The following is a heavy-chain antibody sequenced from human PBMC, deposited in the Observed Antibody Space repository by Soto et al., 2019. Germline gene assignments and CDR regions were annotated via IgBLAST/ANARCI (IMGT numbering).Heavy chain of an antibody. D-gene: IGHD5-12*01. V-gene: IGHV4-31*03. Sequence: SETLSLTCTVSGGSISSGRSYWTWIRQHPGKGLEWIGYISHSGSTYYNPSLKSRITISADTSKNQFSLKLSSVTAADTAVYYCAAGGGLPRYYWGQGTLVTVSS. J-gene: IGHJ4*02. CDR3: AAGGGLPRYY. CDR1: GGSISSGRSY. CDR2: ISHSGST.